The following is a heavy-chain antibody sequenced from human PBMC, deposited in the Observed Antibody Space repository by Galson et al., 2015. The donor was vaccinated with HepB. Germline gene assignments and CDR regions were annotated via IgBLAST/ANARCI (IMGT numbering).Heavy chain of an antibody. CDR2: ISGSGGST. V-gene: IGHV3-23*01. CDR3: AKWSRRNYYDSSGPPPR. Sequence: SLRLSCAASGFTFSSYAMSWVRQAPGKGLEWVSAISGSGGSTYYADSVKGRFTISRDNSKNTLYLQMNSLRAEDTAVYYCAKWSRRNYYDSSGPPPRWGQGTLVTVSS. CDR1: GFTFSSYA. D-gene: IGHD3-22*01. J-gene: IGHJ4*02.